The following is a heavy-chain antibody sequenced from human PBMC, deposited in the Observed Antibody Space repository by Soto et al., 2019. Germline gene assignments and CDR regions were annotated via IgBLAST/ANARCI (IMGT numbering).Heavy chain of an antibody. CDR3: TSDSYSTMIVVRFDN. D-gene: IGHD3-22*01. J-gene: IGHJ4*01. CDR2: IKSKTDGGTT. V-gene: IGHV3-15*07. CDR1: GFTFSNAW. Sequence: GGSLRLACAASGFTFSNAWINWVRQAPGKGLEWVGRIKSKTDGGTTDFAAPVKGRFAISRDDSKNMVYLQMNSLKTEDTGIIYFTSDSYSTMIVVRFDNWGHRTLVTVSS.